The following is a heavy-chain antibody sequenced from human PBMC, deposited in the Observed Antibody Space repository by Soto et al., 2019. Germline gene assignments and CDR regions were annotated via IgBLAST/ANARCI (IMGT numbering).Heavy chain of an antibody. CDR2: IYHSGST. V-gene: IGHV4-38-2*02. CDR3: AREVAYCGGDCQSNQEYFQN. D-gene: IGHD2-21*02. Sequence: SETLSLTCAVSGYSISSGYYWGWIRQPPGKGLEWIGSIYHSGSTYYNPSLKSRVTISVDTSKNQFSLKLSSVTAADTAVYYCAREVAYCGGDCQSNQEYFQNWGQGTLVTVS. CDR1: GYSISSGYY. J-gene: IGHJ1*01.